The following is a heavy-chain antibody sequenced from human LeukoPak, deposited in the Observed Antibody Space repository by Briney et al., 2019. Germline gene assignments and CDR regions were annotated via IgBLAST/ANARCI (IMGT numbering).Heavy chain of an antibody. CDR3: ARGFRGYGDFYFDY. CDR1: GYTFTGYY. V-gene: IGHV1-2*02. D-gene: IGHD4-17*01. Sequence: ASVKVSCKASGYTFTGYYMHWVRQAPGQGLEWMGWVNPNSGVTNYAQKFQGRVTMTSDTSISTAYMELSRLTSGDTAVYYCARGFRGYGDFYFDYWGQGTLVTVSS. J-gene: IGHJ4*02. CDR2: VNPNSGVT.